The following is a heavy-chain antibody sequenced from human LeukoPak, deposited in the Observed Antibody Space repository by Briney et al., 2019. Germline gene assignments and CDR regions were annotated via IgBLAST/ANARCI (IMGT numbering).Heavy chain of an antibody. CDR2: IRGAEGGT. J-gene: IGHJ4*02. V-gene: IGHV3-23*01. CDR1: GFTINTFT. Sequence: GGCLRLSCAASGFTINTFTMNWVRQAPGKGLEWVSTIRGAEGGTYYADSVKGRFTISRDNFENTLYLQMNCLREEDTALYYCAKAFSSGWSPFDYWGQGALVTVSS. CDR3: AKAFSSGWSPFDY. D-gene: IGHD6-19*01.